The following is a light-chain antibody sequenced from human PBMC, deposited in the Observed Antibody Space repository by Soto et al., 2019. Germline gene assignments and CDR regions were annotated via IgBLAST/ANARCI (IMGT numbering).Light chain of an antibody. J-gene: IGKJ1*01. Sequence: EIVLTQSPGTLSLSPGERATLSCRASQSVSSSYLAWYQQKHGQAPRLLIYGASSRATGIPDRFSGSGSGTDFTLTISRLEPEDFAVYYCQQYGRSPRPFGQGTKVEIK. CDR1: QSVSSSY. CDR3: QQYGRSPRP. V-gene: IGKV3-20*01. CDR2: GAS.